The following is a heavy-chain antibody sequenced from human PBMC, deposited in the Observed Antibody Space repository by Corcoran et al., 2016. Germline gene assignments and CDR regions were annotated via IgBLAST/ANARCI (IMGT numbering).Heavy chain of an antibody. J-gene: IGHJ4*02. V-gene: IGHV3-33*01. CDR1: GFTFSSYG. CDR2: IWYDGSNK. D-gene: IGHD6-19*01. Sequence: QVQLVESGGGVVQPGRSLRLSCAASGFTFSSYGMHWVRQAPGKGLEWVAVIWYDGSNKYYADSVKGRFTISRDNSKNTLYLQMNSLRAEDTAVYYCARLIYSSGWDYFDYWGQGTLVTVSS. CDR3: ARLIYSSGWDYFDY.